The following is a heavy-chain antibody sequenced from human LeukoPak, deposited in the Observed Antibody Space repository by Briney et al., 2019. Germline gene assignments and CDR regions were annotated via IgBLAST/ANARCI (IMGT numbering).Heavy chain of an antibody. CDR2: FYHSGTT. CDR3: ARARFDY. V-gene: IGHV4-38-2*01. Sequence: PSETLSLTCAVSGYSISSDYYCGWFRQPPGKGLKWIGSFYHSGTTFYNPSLKSRVTLSIDTSKNQFSLKLTSVTAADTALYYCARARFDYWGQGILVTVSS. J-gene: IGHJ4*02. CDR1: GYSISSDYY.